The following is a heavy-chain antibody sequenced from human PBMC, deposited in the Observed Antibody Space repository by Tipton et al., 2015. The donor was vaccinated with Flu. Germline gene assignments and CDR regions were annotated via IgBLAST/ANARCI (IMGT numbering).Heavy chain of an antibody. J-gene: IGHJ6*03. CDR2: ISNDGGRT. V-gene: IGHV3-64D*08. Sequence: SLRLSCSASGFTFSNYAMHWVRQAPGRGLEYVSAISNDGGRTSYTGSVRGRFTISRDNSKNTLFLQMDSLSAEDTAVYYCVKDEAPEISSYIAVWGKGTTVTVSS. CDR1: GFTFSNYA. CDR3: VKDEAPEISSYIAV.